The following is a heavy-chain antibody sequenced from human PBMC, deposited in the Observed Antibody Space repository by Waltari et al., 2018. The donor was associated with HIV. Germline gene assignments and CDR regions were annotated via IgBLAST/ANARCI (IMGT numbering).Heavy chain of an antibody. V-gene: IGHV4-59*01. Sequence: QVQLQEPGPGLLTPSETLSLTCSVSGGSLSSSYWTWIRQPPGKGLEWIGGGYYTGRTNYTPSLESRVAISVDTSRNQFSLELSSVTAADTAVYYCARGGRDTSGYYIVPFDPWGQGTLVTVSS. CDR1: GGSLSSSY. CDR3: ARGGRDTSGYYIVPFDP. J-gene: IGHJ5*02. D-gene: IGHD3-22*01. CDR2: GYYTGRT.